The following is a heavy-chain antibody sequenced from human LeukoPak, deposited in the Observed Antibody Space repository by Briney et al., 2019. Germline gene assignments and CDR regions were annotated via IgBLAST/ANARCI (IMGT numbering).Heavy chain of an antibody. V-gene: IGHV4-39*01. CDR3: ARVVGDSSGYYSSIYYFDY. Sequence: SETLSLTCSVSGGSISSSNYYWGWIRQPPGKGLEWIGTIYYSGNTYYNPSLKSRVTISVDTSKNQFSLKLSSVTAADTAVYYCARVVGDSSGYYSSIYYFDYWGQGTLVTVSS. CDR2: IYYSGNT. D-gene: IGHD3-22*01. J-gene: IGHJ4*02. CDR1: GGSISSSNYY.